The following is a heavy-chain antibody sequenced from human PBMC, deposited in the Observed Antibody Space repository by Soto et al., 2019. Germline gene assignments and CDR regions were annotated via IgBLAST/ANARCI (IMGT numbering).Heavy chain of an antibody. Sequence: QVQLVQSGAEVKKPGSSVKVSCKASGGTFSSYTISWVRQAPGQGLEWMGRIIPILGIANYAQKFQGRVTXXADKSTSTAYMELSSMRSEDTAVYYCARVTVTADYWGQGTLVTVSS. J-gene: IGHJ4*02. CDR1: GGTFSSYT. D-gene: IGHD4-17*01. CDR2: IIPILGIA. CDR3: ARVTVTADY. V-gene: IGHV1-69*02.